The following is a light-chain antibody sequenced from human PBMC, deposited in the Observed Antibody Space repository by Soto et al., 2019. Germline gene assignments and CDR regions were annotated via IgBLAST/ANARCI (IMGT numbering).Light chain of an antibody. CDR2: GAS. V-gene: IGKV3-20*01. Sequence: EIVLTQYPGTLSLSPGERDTLSCMASQSVSNNYLAWYQQKPGQAPRLLIYGASNRATGIPDRFSGSGSGTDFTLTISRLEPEDFAVYYCQQYGSSGTFGQGTKVDIK. CDR3: QQYGSSGT. CDR1: QSVSNNY. J-gene: IGKJ1*01.